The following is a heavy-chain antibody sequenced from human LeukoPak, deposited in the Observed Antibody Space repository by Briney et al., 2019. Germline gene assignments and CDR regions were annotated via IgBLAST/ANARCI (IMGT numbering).Heavy chain of an antibody. CDR1: GFTFSSHG. V-gene: IGHV3-33*06. D-gene: IGHD5-18*01. J-gene: IGHJ5*02. Sequence: GGSLRLSXAASGFTFSSHGMHWVRQAPGKGLEWVALIWYDGSKKNYADSVKGRFTISRDDSKSTLYLQINSLRAEDTAVYYCAKDLSYGSNWFDPWGQGTLVTVSS. CDR3: AKDLSYGSNWFDP. CDR2: IWYDGSKK.